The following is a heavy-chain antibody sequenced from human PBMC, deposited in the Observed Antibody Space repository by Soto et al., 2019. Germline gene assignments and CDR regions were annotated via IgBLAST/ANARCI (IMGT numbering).Heavy chain of an antibody. Sequence: QVQLVQSGAEVKKPGSSVKVSCRASGDTFSSYTVNWLRQAPGRGLEWMGRIIPILTTTDYAQNFRGRLTITADKSTNTVDMEMSSLRSEDAAVYYCAIRRYCGYDCYYKHYYVMDVWGQGTTVTVAS. CDR3: AIRRYCGYDCYYKHYYVMDV. J-gene: IGHJ6*02. CDR2: IIPILTTT. CDR1: GDTFSSYT. D-gene: IGHD2-21*02. V-gene: IGHV1-69*08.